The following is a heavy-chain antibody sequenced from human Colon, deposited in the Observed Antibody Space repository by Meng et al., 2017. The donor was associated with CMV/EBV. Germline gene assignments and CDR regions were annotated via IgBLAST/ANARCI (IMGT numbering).Heavy chain of an antibody. CDR3: ARGRWGP. D-gene: IGHD4-23*01. CDR1: GFTFSSYE. J-gene: IGHJ5*02. Sequence: GESLKISCRTSGFTFSSYEMNWVRQTPEKGLEWVAHIDSDETIKYYAESVQGRFTISRDNAKDSLYLQMNSLRVDDTALYYCARGRWGPWGHGTLVTVSS. CDR2: IDSDETIK. V-gene: IGHV3-48*03.